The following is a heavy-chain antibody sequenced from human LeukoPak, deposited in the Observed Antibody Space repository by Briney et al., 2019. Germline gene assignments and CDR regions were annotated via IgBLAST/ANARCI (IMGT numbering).Heavy chain of an antibody. Sequence: SETLSLTCAVHGGSFSGYHWNWIRQFPGKGLEWIGEINDRGHTNYNPSLESRVTISVDTSKKQFSLKLSSVAAADTAVYCCARDPTTVVTTPYYFDFWGQGTLVTVSS. J-gene: IGHJ4*02. V-gene: IGHV4-34*01. CDR2: INDRGHT. CDR3: ARDPTTVVTTPYYFDF. D-gene: IGHD4-23*01. CDR1: GGSFSGYH.